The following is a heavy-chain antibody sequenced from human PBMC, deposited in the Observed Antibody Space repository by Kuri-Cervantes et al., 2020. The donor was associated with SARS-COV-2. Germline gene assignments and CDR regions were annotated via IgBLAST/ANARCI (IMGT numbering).Heavy chain of an antibody. V-gene: IGHV4-38-2*02. D-gene: IGHD3-22*01. J-gene: IGHJ4*02. CDR3: ARGRVDFTMIVVVITGGLYYLDN. CDR2: ISHSGST. CDR1: GYSISSGYY. Sequence: SETLSLTCTVSGYSISSGYYWGWIRQPPGKGLEWIGEISHSGSTKYNPSLKSRVTTSVDTSKNQFSLKLSSVTAADTAVYYCARGRVDFTMIVVVITGGLYYLDNWGQGTLVTVSS.